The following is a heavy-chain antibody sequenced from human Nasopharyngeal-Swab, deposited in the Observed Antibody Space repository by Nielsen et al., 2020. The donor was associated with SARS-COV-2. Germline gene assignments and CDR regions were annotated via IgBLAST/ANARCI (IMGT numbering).Heavy chain of an antibody. J-gene: IGHJ3*02. D-gene: IGHD1-26*01. Sequence: GGSLRLSCAASGFTFDDYAMHWVRQAPGKGLEWVAVIWYDGSNKYYADSVKGRFTISRDNSKNTLYLQMNSLRAEDTAVYYCARAPREGNAFDIWGQGTMVTVSS. CDR3: ARAPREGNAFDI. CDR1: GFTFDDYA. CDR2: IWYDGSNK. V-gene: IGHV3-33*08.